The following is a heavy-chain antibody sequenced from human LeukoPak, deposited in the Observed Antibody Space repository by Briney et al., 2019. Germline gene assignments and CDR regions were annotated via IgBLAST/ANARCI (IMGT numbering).Heavy chain of an antibody. CDR1: VGPFSGYY. J-gene: IGHJ6*03. CDR2: INHSGST. V-gene: IGHV4-34*01. Sequence: SETLPLTCAVYVGPFSGYYWSWIRQPPGKGLEWIGEINHSGSTNYNSSLKSRVTISVDTSKNQFSLKLSSVTAADTAVYYCARGYYGSGSHCCHMDVWGKGTTITVS. D-gene: IGHD3-10*01. CDR3: ARGYYGSGSHCCHMDV.